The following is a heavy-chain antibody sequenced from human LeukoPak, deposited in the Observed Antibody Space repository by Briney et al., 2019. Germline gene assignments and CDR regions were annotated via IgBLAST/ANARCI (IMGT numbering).Heavy chain of an antibody. Sequence: SETLSLTCAIYGGSFSGYYWNWIRQSPGKGLEWIGEINHSGSTNYNPFLKSRVTISVDTSKNQFSLKLSSMTAADTAVYYCARFPCSGDSCYFGIRAFDVWGQGTMVTVSS. CDR1: GGSFSGYY. CDR3: ARFPCSGDSCYFGIRAFDV. D-gene: IGHD2-15*01. V-gene: IGHV4-34*01. CDR2: INHSGST. J-gene: IGHJ3*01.